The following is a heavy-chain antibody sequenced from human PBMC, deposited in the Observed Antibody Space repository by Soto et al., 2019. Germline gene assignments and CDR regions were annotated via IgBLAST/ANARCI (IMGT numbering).Heavy chain of an antibody. Sequence: ASVKVSCKASGGTFSSYAISWVRQAPGQGLEWMGGIIPIFGTANYAQKFQGRVTITADESTSTAYMELSSLRPEDTAVYYCARASGLHDDSNYGSYYGMDVWGQGTTVTVSS. J-gene: IGHJ6*02. CDR2: IIPIFGTA. V-gene: IGHV1-69*13. CDR3: ARASGLHDDSNYGSYYGMDV. D-gene: IGHD4-4*01. CDR1: GGTFSSYA.